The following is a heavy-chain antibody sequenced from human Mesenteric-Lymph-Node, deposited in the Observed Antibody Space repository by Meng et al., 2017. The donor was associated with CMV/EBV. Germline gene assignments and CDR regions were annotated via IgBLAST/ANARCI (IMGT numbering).Heavy chain of an antibody. D-gene: IGHD6-19*01. CDR1: GGSISYYY. CDR2: IYYSGST. CDR3: ARGKRPNSSGWGFDYYFDS. V-gene: IGHV4-59*12. Sequence: SETLSLTCTVSGGSISYYYWSWIRQPPGKGLEWIGYIYYSGSTNYNPSLKSRVTISVDTSKNQFSLKLSSVTAADTAVYYCARGKRPNSSGWGFDYYFDSWGQGTLVTVSS. J-gene: IGHJ4*02.